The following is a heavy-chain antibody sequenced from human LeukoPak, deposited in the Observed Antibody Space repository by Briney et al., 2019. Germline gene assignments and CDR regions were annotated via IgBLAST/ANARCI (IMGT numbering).Heavy chain of an antibody. Sequence: SETLSLTCTVSGGSISSSSFYWGWVRKPPGKGVEWIGSICYSGSTYYNPSLKSRVTISVATSTNQFSLKLSSVTAADTAVYYCARGSPAVAGSFDYWGQGTLVTVSS. CDR1: GGSISSSSFY. CDR3: ARGSPAVAGSFDY. J-gene: IGHJ4*02. V-gene: IGHV4-39*07. CDR2: ICYSGST. D-gene: IGHD6-19*01.